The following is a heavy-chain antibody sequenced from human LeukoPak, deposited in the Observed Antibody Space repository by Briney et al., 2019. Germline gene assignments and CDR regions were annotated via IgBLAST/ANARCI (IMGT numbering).Heavy chain of an antibody. CDR2: ISGSATGS. V-gene: IGHV3-23*01. D-gene: IGHD2-21*02. CDR3: ARYCGGDCNYYYGLDV. J-gene: IGHJ6*02. Sequence: GGSLRLSCEASGFVFTSYALAWVRQSPGKGLEWVSGISGSATGSYYADSVQGRFTISRDNSKNTLSLQMNSLKVEDTALYYCARYCGGDCNYYYGLDVWGQGTTVIVSS. CDR1: GFVFTSYA.